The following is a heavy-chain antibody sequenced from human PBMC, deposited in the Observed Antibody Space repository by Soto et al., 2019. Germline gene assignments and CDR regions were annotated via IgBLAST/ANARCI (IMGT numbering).Heavy chain of an antibody. D-gene: IGHD3-10*01. V-gene: IGHV1-18*01. J-gene: IGHJ4*02. CDR2: ISAYNGNT. CDR3: ARDKGDGPGSYYGY. CDR1: GYTFTIYG. Sequence: QVPLVQSGAEVKKPGASVKVSCKASGYTFTIYGISWVRQAPGQGLEWMGWISAYNGNTHYAQKLQGRVTMTTDTSTSSAYRELRSLRSDDTAVYYCARDKGDGPGSYYGYWGQGTLVTVSS.